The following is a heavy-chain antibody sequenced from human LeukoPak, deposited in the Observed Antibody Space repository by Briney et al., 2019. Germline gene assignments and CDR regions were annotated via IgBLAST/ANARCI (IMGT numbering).Heavy chain of an antibody. CDR1: GLSFSTSA. V-gene: IGHV3-64*02. J-gene: IGHJ1*01. Sequence: GGSLRLSCAASGLSFSTSAMHWVRQAPGKGLEYVAAISSDGGSTYHADSVKGRFTISRDNSKNTLYLQMGSLRTEDMAMYYCARSCDTRFGELVLWGQGTLVTVSS. D-gene: IGHD3-16*01. CDR3: ARSCDTRFGELVL. CDR2: ISSDGGST.